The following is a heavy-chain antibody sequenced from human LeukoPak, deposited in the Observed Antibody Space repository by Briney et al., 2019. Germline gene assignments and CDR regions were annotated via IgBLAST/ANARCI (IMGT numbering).Heavy chain of an antibody. CDR1: GYTFTSYD. CDR2: MNPNSGNT. V-gene: IGHV1-8*01. Sequence: APVKVSCKASGYTFTSYDINWVRQATGQGLEWMGWMNPNSGNTGYAQKFQGRVTMTRNTSISTAYMELSSLRSEDTAVYYCARDCSGGSCYSGRYYYYYGMDVWGQGTTVTVSS. CDR3: ARDCSGGSCYSGRYYYYYGMDV. J-gene: IGHJ6*02. D-gene: IGHD2-15*01.